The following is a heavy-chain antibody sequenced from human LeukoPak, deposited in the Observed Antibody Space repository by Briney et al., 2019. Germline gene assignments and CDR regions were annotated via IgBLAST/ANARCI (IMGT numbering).Heavy chain of an antibody. D-gene: IGHD2/OR15-2a*01. CDR3: ARSMVNSFDY. V-gene: IGHV3-30*02. CDR2: IRYDGSNK. CDR1: GFTFSNYA. Sequence: GGSLRLSCAASGFTFSNYAMNWVRQAPGKGLEWVAFIRYDGSNKYYPDSVKGRFTISRDNSKNTLYLQMNSLRAEDTAVYYCARSMVNSFDYWGQGTLVTVSS. J-gene: IGHJ4*02.